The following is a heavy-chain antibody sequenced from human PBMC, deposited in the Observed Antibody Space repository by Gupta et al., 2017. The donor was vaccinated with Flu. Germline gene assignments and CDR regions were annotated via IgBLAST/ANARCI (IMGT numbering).Heavy chain of an antibody. Sequence: FSKFGISWVRQAPGQGLEWMGGIIPMFGATNYAQRFQGRVSITADTPTSTVYMELSSLTSEDTAVYFCARDQHAHHQESNYYYMDVWGTGTTVTGSS. J-gene: IGHJ6*03. D-gene: IGHD2-8*01. V-gene: IGHV1-69*06. CDR2: IIPMFGAT. CDR3: ARDQHAHHQESNYYYMDV. CDR1: FSKFG.